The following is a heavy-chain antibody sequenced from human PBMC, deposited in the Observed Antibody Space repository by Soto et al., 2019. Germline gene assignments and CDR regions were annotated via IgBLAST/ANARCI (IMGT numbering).Heavy chain of an antibody. CDR3: ARHLPPSSNWFLDYYFDY. CDR1: GYTFTSYG. CDR2: ISAYNGNT. V-gene: IGHV1-18*01. J-gene: IGHJ4*02. Sequence: ASVKVSCKASGYTFTSYGISWVRQAPGQGLEWMGWISAYNGNTNYAQKLQGRVTMTTDTSTSTAYMELRSLRSDDTAVYYCARHLPPSSNWFLDYYFDYWGQGTLVTVSS. D-gene: IGHD6-13*01.